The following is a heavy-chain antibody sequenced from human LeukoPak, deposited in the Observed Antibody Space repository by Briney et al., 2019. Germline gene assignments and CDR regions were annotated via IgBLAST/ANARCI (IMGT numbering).Heavy chain of an antibody. D-gene: IGHD6-19*01. CDR2: IYTSGST. CDR3: ARGGGGSGWEDFDY. CDR1: GGSISSYY. J-gene: IGHJ4*02. Sequence: SETLSLTCTVSGGSISSYYWSWIRQPAGKGLEWIGRIYTSGSTNYNPSLKSRVTMSVDTSKNQLSLKLSSVTAADTAVYYCARGGGGSGWEDFDYWGQGTLVTVSS. V-gene: IGHV4-4*07.